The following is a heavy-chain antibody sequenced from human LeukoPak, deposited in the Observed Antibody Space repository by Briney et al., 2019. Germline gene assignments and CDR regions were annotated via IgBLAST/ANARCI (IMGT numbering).Heavy chain of an antibody. Sequence: GGSLRLSCVASGFSFSDYYMSWIRQAPGKGLEWVSYIGSTIYYADSVRGRFTISRDDAKNTVYLQMNNLRAEDTAVYYCVRGGPSTWSWGQGTLVTVSS. CDR2: IGSTI. J-gene: IGHJ5*02. D-gene: IGHD2-15*01. CDR1: GFSFSDYY. CDR3: VRGGPSTWS. V-gene: IGHV3-11*04.